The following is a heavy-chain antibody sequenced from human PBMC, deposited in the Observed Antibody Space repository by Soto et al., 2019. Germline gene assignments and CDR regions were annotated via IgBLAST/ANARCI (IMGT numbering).Heavy chain of an antibody. CDR2: IYNNGRT. J-gene: IGHJ4*02. CDR3: ARARFCTSTSCYHYFDF. V-gene: IGHV4-59*01. Sequence: SETLSLTCTVSGGSISSSSWSWIRQPPGRGLEWIGYIYNNGRTDYNPSLKSRVTISVDTSKNHFSLKLSSVTPAGTAVYYCARARFCTSTSCYHYFDFWGQGTLVTVSS. D-gene: IGHD2-2*01. CDR1: GGSISSSS.